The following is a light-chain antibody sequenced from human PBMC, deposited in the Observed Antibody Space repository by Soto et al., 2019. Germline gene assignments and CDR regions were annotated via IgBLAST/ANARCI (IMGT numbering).Light chain of an antibody. CDR1: QGISNY. V-gene: IGKV1-27*01. CDR2: AAS. J-gene: IGKJ4*01. Sequence: IQMTQSPSSLSASVGDRVTITCRASQGISNYLAWYQQKPGKVPKLLIYAASTLQSGVPSRFSGSGSGTDFTLTISSLQPEDVATYYCQKYNSALSLTFGGGTKVDIK. CDR3: QKYNSALSLT.